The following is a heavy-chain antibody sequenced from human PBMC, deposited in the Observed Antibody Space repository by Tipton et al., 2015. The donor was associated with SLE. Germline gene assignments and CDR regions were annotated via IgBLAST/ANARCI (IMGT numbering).Heavy chain of an antibody. CDR1: GGSISCDY. CDR2: IYSSGDR. V-gene: IGHV4-4*07. Sequence: TLSLTCTVSGGSISCDYWSWIRHSPGRGLAWIGRIYSSGDRDYNPSLRSRVTMSIDASQNRVSLRLKSVSAADTAVYYCARGSDGEYVRYFDVWGPGILVTVSS. D-gene: IGHD4-17*01. CDR3: ARGSDGEYVRYFDV. J-gene: IGHJ2*01.